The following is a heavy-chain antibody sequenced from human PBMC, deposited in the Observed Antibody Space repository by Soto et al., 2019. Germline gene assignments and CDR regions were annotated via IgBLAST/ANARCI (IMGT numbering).Heavy chain of an antibody. CDR2: ISAYNGNT. V-gene: IGHV1-18*01. CDR3: ARDLSYDSSGYLPLGDY. D-gene: IGHD3-22*01. Sequence: QVQLVQSGAEVKKPGASVKVSCKASGYTFTSYGISWVRQAPGQGLEWMGWISAYNGNTNYAQKLQGRVAMTTDTSTSTAYMELRSLRSDDTAVYYCARDLSYDSSGYLPLGDYWGQGTLVTVSS. CDR1: GYTFTSYG. J-gene: IGHJ4*02.